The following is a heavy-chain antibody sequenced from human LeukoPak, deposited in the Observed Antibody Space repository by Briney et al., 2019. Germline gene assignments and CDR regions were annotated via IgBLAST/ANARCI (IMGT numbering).Heavy chain of an antibody. J-gene: IGHJ5*02. Sequence: GGSLRLSCAASGFTVSSNYMSWVRQAPGKGLEWVSHIRYTGETFYADSVKGRFTISKDNARNSLYLQMNDLRAKDTAYYYVARDAGNSGYGCDLWGQGTLVTVSS. V-gene: IGHV3-53*01. CDR1: GFTVSSNY. CDR2: IRYTGET. CDR3: ARDAGNSGYGCDL. D-gene: IGHD5-12*01.